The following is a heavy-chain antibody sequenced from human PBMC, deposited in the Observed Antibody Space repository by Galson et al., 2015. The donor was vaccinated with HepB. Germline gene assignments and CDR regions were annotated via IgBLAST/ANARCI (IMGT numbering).Heavy chain of an antibody. D-gene: IGHD3-10*01. Sequence: SVKVSCKASGGTFSSYAISWVRQAPGQGPEWMGGIIPIFGTANYAQKFQGRVTITADESTSTAYMELSSLRSEDTAVYYCARKGGGSGSPRFTDYYYGMDVWGRGTTVTVSS. J-gene: IGHJ6*02. CDR3: ARKGGGSGSPRFTDYYYGMDV. V-gene: IGHV1-69*13. CDR2: IIPIFGTA. CDR1: GGTFSSYA.